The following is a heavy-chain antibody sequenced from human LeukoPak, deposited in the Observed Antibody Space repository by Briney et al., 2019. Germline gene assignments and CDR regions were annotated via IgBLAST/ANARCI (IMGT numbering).Heavy chain of an antibody. V-gene: IGHV1-8*01. J-gene: IGHJ4*02. CDR1: GYTLTSYD. CDR3: ARGSGYGVSVDY. D-gene: IGHD5-12*01. Sequence: ASVKVSCKASGYTLTSYDINWVRQATGQGLEWMGWMNPNSGNTGYAQKFQGRVTMTRNTSISTAYMELSSLRSEDTAVYYCARGSGYGVSVDYWGQGTLVTVSS. CDR2: MNPNSGNT.